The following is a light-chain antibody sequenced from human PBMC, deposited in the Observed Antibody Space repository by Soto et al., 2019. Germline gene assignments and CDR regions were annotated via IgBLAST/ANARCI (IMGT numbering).Light chain of an antibody. CDR1: SSDVGGYNY. Sequence: QSALTQPPSASGSPGQSVTISCTGTSSDVGGYNYVSWYQQYPGRAPKLMIYEVTKWPSGVPDRFSGSKSGNTASLTVSGLQAEDEADYFCSSYAASNNFYFVFGGGTKVTV. V-gene: IGLV2-8*01. J-gene: IGLJ3*02. CDR3: SSYAASNNFYFV. CDR2: EVT.